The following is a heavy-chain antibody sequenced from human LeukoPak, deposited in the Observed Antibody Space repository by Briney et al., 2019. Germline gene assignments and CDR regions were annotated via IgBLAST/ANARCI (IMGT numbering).Heavy chain of an antibody. J-gene: IGHJ5*02. CDR3: VRERMATYQLLFWFDP. CDR1: GGPISIYY. D-gene: IGHD2-2*01. CDR2: IYNSGST. Sequence: SDTLSLTCTVSGGPISIYYWIGIRQPAEKALEWIGRIYNSGSTNYNPSLKSRVTMSVDTSKNQFSQKLSSVTPADTAVYYCVRERMATYQLLFWFDPWGQGTLVTVSS. V-gene: IGHV4-4*07.